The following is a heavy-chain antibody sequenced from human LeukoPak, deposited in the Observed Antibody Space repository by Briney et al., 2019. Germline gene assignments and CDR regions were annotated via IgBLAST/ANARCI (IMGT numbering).Heavy chain of an antibody. Sequence: SVKVSCKASGYTFTSYGISWVRQAPGQGLEWMGRIIPILGIANYAQKFQGRVTITADKSTSTAYMELSSLRSEDTAVYYCATPSYYYGSGRISMDVWGQGTTVTVSS. J-gene: IGHJ6*02. V-gene: IGHV1-69*04. D-gene: IGHD3-10*01. CDR1: GYTFTSYG. CDR2: IIPILGIA. CDR3: ATPSYYYGSGRISMDV.